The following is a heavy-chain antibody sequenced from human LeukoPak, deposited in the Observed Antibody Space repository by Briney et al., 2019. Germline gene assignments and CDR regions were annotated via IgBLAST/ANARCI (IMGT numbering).Heavy chain of an antibody. CDR3: ARERWFGVNAVCYFDY. CDR2: IYHSGST. V-gene: IGHV4-4*02. Sequence: SGTLSLTCAVSGGSISGSNWWSWVRQPPGKGREWIGEIYHSGSTNYNPSLKSRVTISVDKSKNQFSLKLSSVTAADTAVYYCARERWFGVNAVCYFDYWGQGTLVTVSS. D-gene: IGHD3-10*01. CDR1: GGSISGSNW. J-gene: IGHJ4*02.